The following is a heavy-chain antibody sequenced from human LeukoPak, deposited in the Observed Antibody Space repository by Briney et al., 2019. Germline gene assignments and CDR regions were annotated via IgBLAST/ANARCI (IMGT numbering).Heavy chain of an antibody. Sequence: GGSLRLSCAASGFTFSTYWMHWVRQAPGQGPVWVSRISPDGSTTTYADSVRGRFSISRDNAKNTLYMQMNSLRVDDTALYYCVRGSSTWSPLGDYWGQGTLVTVST. D-gene: IGHD6-13*01. CDR2: ISPDGSTT. CDR3: VRGSSTWSPLGDY. V-gene: IGHV3-74*01. CDR1: GFTFSTYW. J-gene: IGHJ4*02.